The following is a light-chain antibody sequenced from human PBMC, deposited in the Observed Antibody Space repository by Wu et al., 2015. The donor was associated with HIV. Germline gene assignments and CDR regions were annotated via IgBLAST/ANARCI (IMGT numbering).Light chain of an antibody. J-gene: IGKJ2*01. CDR1: QGVGSD. CDR3: QQFNSYPQT. CDR2: DAS. V-gene: IGKV1-13*02. Sequence: AIQLTQSPSSLSASVGDRVIITCRASQGVGSDLAWYQHKAGKPPKLLIYDASVLRSGVPSRFSGSGSGTDFTLTVSSLQPEDFATYYCQQFNSYPQTFGPG.